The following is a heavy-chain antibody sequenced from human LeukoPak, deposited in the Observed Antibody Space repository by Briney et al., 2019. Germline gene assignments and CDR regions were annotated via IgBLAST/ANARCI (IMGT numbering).Heavy chain of an antibody. D-gene: IGHD6-19*01. Sequence: SGPTLVKPTQTLTLTCTFSGFSLSSSGMCVSWIRQLPGKALEWLARIDWDDDRYYTTSLKTRLTISKDTSKNQVVLTMTNMDPVDTATYYCARVIAVAGGGAFDHWGQGALVTVSS. CDR1: GFSLSSSGMC. V-gene: IGHV2-70*11. CDR3: ARVIAVAGGGAFDH. J-gene: IGHJ5*02. CDR2: IDWDDDR.